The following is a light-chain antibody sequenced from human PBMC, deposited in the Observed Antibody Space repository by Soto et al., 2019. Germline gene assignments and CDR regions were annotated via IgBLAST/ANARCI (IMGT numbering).Light chain of an antibody. V-gene: IGLV2-14*01. CDR1: SSDVGGYDY. CDR2: EVT. Sequence: QSVLTQPPSVSGSPGQSITISCTGTSSDVGGYDYVSWYQQHPGKAPKFMIYEVTNRPSGVSHRFSGSKSGNTASLTISGLLAEDEADYYCSSYTTTSTYVFGTGTKLTVL. CDR3: SSYTTTSTYV. J-gene: IGLJ1*01.